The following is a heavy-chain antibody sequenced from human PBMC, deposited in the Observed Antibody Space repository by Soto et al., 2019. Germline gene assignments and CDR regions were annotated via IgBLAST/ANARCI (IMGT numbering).Heavy chain of an antibody. CDR2: INAYNGNT. J-gene: IGHJ4*02. V-gene: IGHV1-18*01. D-gene: IGHD4-17*01. Sequence: QVQLMQSGAEVKKPGASVKVSCKASGYTFTNYGFSWVRQAPGQGLEWMGWINAYNGNTNYAQKFQGRVTVTTDTSTSTANMGLRGLRFYDTAVYYGGGGGGGDYAFEYWGRGTLVTVSS. CDR3: GGGGGGDYAFEY. CDR1: GYTFTNYG.